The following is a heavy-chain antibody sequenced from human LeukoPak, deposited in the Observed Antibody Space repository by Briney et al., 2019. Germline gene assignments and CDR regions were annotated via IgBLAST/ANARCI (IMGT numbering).Heavy chain of an antibody. V-gene: IGHV5-51*01. D-gene: IGHD6-13*01. J-gene: IGHJ5*02. CDR2: IYPGYSDA. CDR1: GYKLTNNW. CDR3: VRFALTSSLDH. Sequence: GESLKISCQISGYKLTNNWIGWVRQVPGKGLEWMGLIYPGYSDANYSPSFQGQVTLSVDASISTAYLQLSGLRASDTAIYYCVRFALTSSLDHWGQGTLVTVSS.